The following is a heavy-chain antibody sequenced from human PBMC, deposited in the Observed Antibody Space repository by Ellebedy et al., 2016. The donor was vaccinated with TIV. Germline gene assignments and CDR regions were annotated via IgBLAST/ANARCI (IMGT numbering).Heavy chain of an antibody. Sequence: GESLKISCAASGFTFRTYDMHWVRQTTGKGLEWVSVIGTAGDTYYPGSVKGRFTISRENAKNSLYLQMNSLRAEDTAVYYCARARFGDTAVDYWGQGTLVTVSS. CDR2: IGTAGDT. J-gene: IGHJ4*03. V-gene: IGHV3-13*01. D-gene: IGHD3-16*01. CDR3: ARARFGDTAVDY. CDR1: GFTFRTYD.